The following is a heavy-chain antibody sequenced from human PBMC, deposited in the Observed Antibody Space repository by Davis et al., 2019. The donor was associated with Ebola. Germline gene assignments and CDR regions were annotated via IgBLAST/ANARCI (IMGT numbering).Heavy chain of an antibody. CDR1: GFHLSAYG. J-gene: IGHJ4*02. Sequence: GESLKISCAGSGFHLSAYGMHWVRQAPRTLLVSFASLCYHGTSNYNPDSVKGRYIISKDDSRNTIYLQINSLTVEDTAIFYCARGYGDHCDHWGQGTPVTVTS. CDR3: ARGYGDHCDH. V-gene: IGHV3-33*01. D-gene: IGHD7-27*01. CDR2: LCYHGTSN.